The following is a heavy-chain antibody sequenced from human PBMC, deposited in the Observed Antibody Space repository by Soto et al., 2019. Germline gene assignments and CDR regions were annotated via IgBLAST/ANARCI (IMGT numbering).Heavy chain of an antibody. Sequence: QVQLVESGGGVVQPGRSLRLSCAASGFTFSTYGMHWVRQAPGKGLEWVAVISYDGSKKDYEDSLKGPFIISSDNSKNTLYLQTNSLSAEDTAVYYCAKSYYDSCGSYWIDQWGRGTLVTVSS. CDR3: AKSYYDSCGSYWIDQ. J-gene: IGHJ5*02. D-gene: IGHD3-22*01. V-gene: IGHV3-30*18. CDR1: GFTFSTYG. CDR2: ISYDGSKK.